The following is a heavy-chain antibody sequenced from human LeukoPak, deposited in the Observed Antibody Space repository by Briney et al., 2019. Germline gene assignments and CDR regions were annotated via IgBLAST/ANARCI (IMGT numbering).Heavy chain of an antibody. D-gene: IGHD2-15*01. CDR2: IWYDGSNK. J-gene: IGHJ3*02. CDR1: GFTFSSYG. CDR3: AREYCSGGSCYSSLDAFDI. Sequence: GGSLRLSCAASGFTFSSYGMHWVRQAPGKGLEWVAVIWYDGSNKYYADSVKGRFTISRDNSKNTLYLQMNSLRAEDTAVYYCAREYCSGGSCYSSLDAFDIWGQGTMVTVSS. V-gene: IGHV3-33*01.